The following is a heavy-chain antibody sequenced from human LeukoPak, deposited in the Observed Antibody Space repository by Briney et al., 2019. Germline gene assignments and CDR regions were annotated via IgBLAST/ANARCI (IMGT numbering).Heavy chain of an antibody. D-gene: IGHD6-19*01. CDR2: ISGSGGST. CDR3: AKGTLAVAALFDY. J-gene: IGHJ4*02. Sequence: GGSLRLSCAASGFTFSSYAMSWVRQAPGKGLEWVSAISGSGGSTYYADSVKGRFTISRDNSKNTLYLQMNSLTVEDTAIYYCAKGTLAVAALFDYWGQGSLVTVSS. V-gene: IGHV3-23*01. CDR1: GFTFSSYA.